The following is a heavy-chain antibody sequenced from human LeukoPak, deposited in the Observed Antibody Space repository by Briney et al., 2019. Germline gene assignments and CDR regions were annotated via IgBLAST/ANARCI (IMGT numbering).Heavy chain of an antibody. CDR2: IYYSGST. V-gene: IGHV4-31*03. CDR3: AGYGDDAFDI. J-gene: IGHJ3*02. CDR1: GGSISSGGYY. D-gene: IGHD4-17*01. Sequence: PSETLSLTCTVSGGSISSGGYYWSWIRQHPGKGLEWIGYIYYSGSTYYNPSLKSRVTISVDTSKNQFSLKLSSVTAADTAVYYCAGYGDDAFDIWGQGTMVTVSS.